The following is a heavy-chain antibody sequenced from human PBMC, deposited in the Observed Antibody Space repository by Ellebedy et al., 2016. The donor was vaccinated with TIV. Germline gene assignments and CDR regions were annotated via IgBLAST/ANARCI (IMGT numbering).Heavy chain of an antibody. CDR1: GGSISSGDYY. CDR3: ARDGGWRGRDGTTFHYYYYYMDV. CDR2: IYYSGST. V-gene: IGHV4-30-4*01. D-gene: IGHD1-7*01. Sequence: SETLSLTXTVSGGSISSGDYYWNWIRQPPGKGLEWIGYIYYSGSTYYNPSLKSRVTISVDTSKNQFSLKLSSVTAADTAVYYCARDGGWRGRDGTTFHYYYYYMDVWGKGTTVTVSS. J-gene: IGHJ6*03.